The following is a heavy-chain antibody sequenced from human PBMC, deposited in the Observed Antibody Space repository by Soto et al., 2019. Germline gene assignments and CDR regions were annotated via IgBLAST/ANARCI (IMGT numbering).Heavy chain of an antibody. V-gene: IGHV1-18*04. Sequence: ASVKVSCKASGYTFTSYGISWVRQAPGQGLEWMGWISAYNGNTNYAQKLQGRVTMTTDTSTSTAYMELRSLRSDDTAVYYCARDAGYCSGGSCYSRCDYWGQGTLVTAPQ. CDR2: ISAYNGNT. J-gene: IGHJ4*02. CDR3: ARDAGYCSGGSCYSRCDY. D-gene: IGHD2-15*01. CDR1: GYTFTSYG.